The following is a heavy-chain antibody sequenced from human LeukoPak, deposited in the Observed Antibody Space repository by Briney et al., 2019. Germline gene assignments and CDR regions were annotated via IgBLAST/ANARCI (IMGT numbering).Heavy chain of an antibody. V-gene: IGHV4-39*07. CDR3: AKSNGYGLVDI. CDR1: GGSISTNY. CDR2: IFYSGST. Sequence: SETLSLTCTVSGGSISTNYWGWIRQPPGKGLEWIGNIFYSGSTYYSPSLRSRVTISLDTSRNQFSLKLNSVTAADTAVYYRAKSNGYGLVDIWGQGTMVTVSS. J-gene: IGHJ3*02. D-gene: IGHD3-10*01.